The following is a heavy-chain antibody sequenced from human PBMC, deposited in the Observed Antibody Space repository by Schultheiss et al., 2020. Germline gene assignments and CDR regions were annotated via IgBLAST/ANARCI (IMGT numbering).Heavy chain of an antibody. D-gene: IGHD5-18*01. Sequence: SETLSLTCAVYGGSFSGYYWSWIRQPPGKGLEWIGEINHSGSTNYNPSLKSRVTISVDTSKNQFSLKLSSVTAADTAVYYCARDEHSDSYGYYYGMDVWGKGTTVNGYS. V-gene: IGHV4-34*01. CDR1: GGSFSGYY. CDR2: INHSGST. CDR3: ARDEHSDSYGYYYGMDV. J-gene: IGHJ6*04.